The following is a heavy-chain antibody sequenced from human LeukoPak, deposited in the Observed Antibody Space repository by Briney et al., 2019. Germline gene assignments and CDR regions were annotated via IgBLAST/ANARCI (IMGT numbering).Heavy chain of an antibody. CDR3: AKDISWIQLRGEGY. V-gene: IGHV3-23*01. D-gene: IGHD5-18*01. Sequence: PGGSLRLSCAASGFSFSSYAMNWVRQAPGKGLEWVSVISGSGNTIYYSDSVKGRFTISRDNSKNTLYLQMNSLRAEDTAVYYCAKDISWIQLRGEGYWGQGTLVTVSS. CDR2: ISGSGNTI. CDR1: GFSFSSYA. J-gene: IGHJ4*02.